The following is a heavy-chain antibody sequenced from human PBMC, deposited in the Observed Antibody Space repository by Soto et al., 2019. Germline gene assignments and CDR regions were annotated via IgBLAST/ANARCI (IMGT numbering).Heavy chain of an antibody. Sequence: PGGSLRLSCAASGFTFDDYAMSWFRQAPGKGLEWVGFIRSKAYGGTTENAASVKGRFTISRDDSKSIAYLQMNSLKTEDTAMYYCARTSAAGKYYYGMDVWGQGTTVTVSS. J-gene: IGHJ6*02. CDR3: ARTSAAGKYYYGMDV. CDR1: GFTFDDYA. V-gene: IGHV3-49*03. D-gene: IGHD6-13*01. CDR2: IRSKAYGGTT.